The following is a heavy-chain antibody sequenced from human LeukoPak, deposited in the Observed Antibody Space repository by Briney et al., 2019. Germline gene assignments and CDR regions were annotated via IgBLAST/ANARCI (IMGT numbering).Heavy chain of an antibody. D-gene: IGHD3-10*01. CDR1: GFTFSSYA. J-gene: IGHJ4*02. V-gene: IGHV3-23*01. CDR3: AKDRLKSYGSTGDFDY. CDR2: ISGSGGST. Sequence: GGSLRLSCAASGFTFSSYAMSWVRQAPGKGLEWVSAISGSGGSTYYADSVKGRFTISRDNSKNTLYLQMNSLRAEDTAVYYCAKDRLKSYGSTGDFDYWGQGTLVTVSS.